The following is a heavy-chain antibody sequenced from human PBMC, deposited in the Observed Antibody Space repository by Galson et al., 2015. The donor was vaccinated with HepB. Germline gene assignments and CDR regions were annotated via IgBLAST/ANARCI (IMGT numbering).Heavy chain of an antibody. CDR2: IKQDGSEK. CDR3: ARSWDTDVTSNFDY. V-gene: IGHV3-7*03. Sequence: SLRLSCAVSGFTYNNYWMSWVRQAPGRGLEWVANIKQDGSEKYYVDSVEGRFTVSRDNAKKTLYLDMNALSVEDTAAYYCARSWDTDVTSNFDYWGQGALVTVSS. D-gene: IGHD5-18*01. CDR1: GFTYNNYW. J-gene: IGHJ4*02.